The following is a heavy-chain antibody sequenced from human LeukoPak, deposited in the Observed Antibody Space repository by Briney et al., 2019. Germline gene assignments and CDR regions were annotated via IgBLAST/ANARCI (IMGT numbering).Heavy chain of an antibody. Sequence: SVKVSCKASGGTFSSYAISWVRQAPGQGLEWMGGIIPIFGTANYAQKFQGRVTITTDESTSTAYMELSSLRSEDTAVYYCASSHLYCSSTSCYRSHYYYYMDVWGKGTTVTVSS. CDR1: GGTFSSYA. CDR2: IIPIFGTA. J-gene: IGHJ6*03. V-gene: IGHV1-69*05. CDR3: ASSHLYCSSTSCYRSHYYYYMDV. D-gene: IGHD2-2*01.